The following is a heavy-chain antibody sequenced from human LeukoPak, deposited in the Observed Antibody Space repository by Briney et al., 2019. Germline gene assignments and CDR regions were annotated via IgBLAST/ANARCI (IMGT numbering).Heavy chain of an antibody. D-gene: IGHD2-2*01. J-gene: IGHJ6*03. Sequence: ASVKVSCKASGGTFSSYAISWVRQAPGQGLEWMGGIVPIFSTANYAQKFQGRVTITADKSTSTAYMELSSLRSEDTAVYYCARGVGVVVPAAIKYYYYYYMDVWGKGTTVTISS. V-gene: IGHV1-69*06. CDR3: ARGVGVVVPAAIKYYYYYYMDV. CDR2: IVPIFSTA. CDR1: GGTFSSYA.